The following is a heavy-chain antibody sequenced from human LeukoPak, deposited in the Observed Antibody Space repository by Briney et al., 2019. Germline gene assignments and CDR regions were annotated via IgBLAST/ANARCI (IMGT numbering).Heavy chain of an antibody. D-gene: IGHD3-10*01. CDR3: ARGLVRGRFDY. V-gene: IGHV4-4*02. CDR1: GGSISSSNW. Sequence: SETLSLTCAVSGGSISSSNWWSWVRQPPGKGLEWIGEIYHSGSTNYDPSLKTRVTTSLDTSKNRFSLKLTSVTAADTAVYCARGLVRGRFDYWGQGTLVTVSS. CDR2: IYHSGST. J-gene: IGHJ4*02.